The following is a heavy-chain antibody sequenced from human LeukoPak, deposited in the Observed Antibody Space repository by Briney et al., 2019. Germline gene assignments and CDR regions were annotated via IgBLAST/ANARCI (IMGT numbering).Heavy chain of an antibody. V-gene: IGHV1-8*01. CDR1: GYTFTRYD. CDR2: TNPNSGNT. Sequence: ASVKVSCKASGYTFTRYDINWVRQATGQGLEWMGWTNPNSGNTGYAQKFQGRVTMTRDTSTSTAYMELSSLRSEDTAVYYCARDQRWVVATIKGYYFDYWGQGTLVTVSS. D-gene: IGHD5-12*01. J-gene: IGHJ4*02. CDR3: ARDQRWVVATIKGYYFDY.